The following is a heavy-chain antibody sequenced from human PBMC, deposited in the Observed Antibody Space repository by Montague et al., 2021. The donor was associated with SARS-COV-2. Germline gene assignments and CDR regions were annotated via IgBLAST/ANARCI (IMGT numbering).Heavy chain of an antibody. CDR2: IYSSGST. CDR1: GGSIRRYY. D-gene: IGHD6-19*01. J-gene: IGHJ4*02. CDR3: ARHTRGWQPFDF. V-gene: IGHV4-59*01. Sequence: SETLSLTCTGSGGSIRRYYWSWIRQPPGKGLEWIGEIYSSGSTNYNPSLKSRVTISMDTSKSQFSLKLTSVTAADTAVYYCARHTRGWQPFDFWGQGTLVTVSS.